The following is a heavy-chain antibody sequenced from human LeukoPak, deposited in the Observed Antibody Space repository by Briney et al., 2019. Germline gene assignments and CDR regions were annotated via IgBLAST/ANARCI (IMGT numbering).Heavy chain of an antibody. D-gene: IGHD2-2*01. CDR2: IDPSDSYT. V-gene: IGHV5-10-1*01. CDR3: ARQLGGEGCSSTSCSAEYYFDY. J-gene: IGHJ4*02. CDR1: GYSFTSYW. Sequence: GESLKISCQGSGYSFTSYWISWVRQMPGKGLEWMGRIDPSDSYTNYSPSFQGHVTISADKSISTAYLQWSSLKASDTAMYYCARQLGGEGCSSTSCSAEYYFDYWGQGTLVTVSS.